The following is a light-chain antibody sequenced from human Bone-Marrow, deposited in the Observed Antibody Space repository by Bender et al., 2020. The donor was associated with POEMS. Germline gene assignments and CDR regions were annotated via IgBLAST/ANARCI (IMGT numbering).Light chain of an antibody. V-gene: IGLV2-23*01. J-gene: IGLJ1*01. CDR1: SSDIGGYNL. CDR2: EPT. Sequence: QSALTQPASVSGSPGQSVTFSCTGTSSDIGGYNLVSWYQHHPGRAPKLIIYEPTKRPSGVSTRFSGSKSGNTASLTISGLQAEDEAVYYCCSYTSSYTYVFGTGTKVIVL. CDR3: CSYTSSYTYV.